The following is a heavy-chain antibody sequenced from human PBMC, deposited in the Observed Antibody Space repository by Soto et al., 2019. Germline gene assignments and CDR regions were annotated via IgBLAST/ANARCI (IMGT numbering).Heavy chain of an antibody. V-gene: IGHV3-23*01. Sequence: GGSLRLSCAASGFTFSSYAMSWVRQAPGKGLEWVSGISGSGDGRYYADSVKGRFTISRDKSKNTVFLQMKGLSADDTAIYYCVKGDFHFDDSGYFYLFDSWGKGTLVTAPQ. CDR3: VKGDFHFDDSGYFYLFDS. D-gene: IGHD3-22*01. J-gene: IGHJ4*02. CDR2: ISGSGDGR. CDR1: GFTFSSYA.